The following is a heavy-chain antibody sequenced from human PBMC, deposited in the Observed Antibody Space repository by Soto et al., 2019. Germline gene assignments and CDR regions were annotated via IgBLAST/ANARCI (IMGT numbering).Heavy chain of an antibody. CDR1: GGTLGRYY. V-gene: IGHV4-59*01. CDR2: VFYTGRA. Sequence: AETRSLTWTVSGGTLGRYYWSWIRQPPGKGLGWMGYVFYTGRANYNASLKSRVSISLDTSNYQFPLKLSTVTAADTAVYYCARDGDGRMTTNPYYCSVMDVWGPGTTVTVSS. J-gene: IGHJ6*02. CDR3: ARDGDGRMTTNPYYCSVMDV. D-gene: IGHD2-15*01.